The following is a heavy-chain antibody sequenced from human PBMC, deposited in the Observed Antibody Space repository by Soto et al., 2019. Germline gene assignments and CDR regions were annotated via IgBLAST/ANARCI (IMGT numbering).Heavy chain of an antibody. CDR1: GLTFNTYV. D-gene: IGHD3-16*01. J-gene: IGHJ6*04. CDR3: ALGAVRAYMDV. CDR2: IDTAGDT. V-gene: IGHV3-13*01. Sequence: GGSLRLSCAASGLTFNTYVMHWVRQASGKGLEWVSSIDTAGDTYYAGSVKGRFTISRENAKNSLFLEMNTLRAGDTAVYYCALGAVRAYMDVWGKGTTVTVSS.